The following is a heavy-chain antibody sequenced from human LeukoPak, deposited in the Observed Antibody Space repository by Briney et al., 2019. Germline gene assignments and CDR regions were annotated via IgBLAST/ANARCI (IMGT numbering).Heavy chain of an antibody. D-gene: IGHD4-17*01. CDR3: ARTTGLLYGDYAFDY. CDR2: ISAYNGST. CDR1: GYTFTSYG. J-gene: IGHJ4*02. Sequence: ASVKVSCKASGYTFTSYGISWVRQAPGQGLEWMGWISAYNGSTNYAQKLQGRVTMTTDTSTSTAYMELRSLRSDDTAVYYCARTTGLLYGDYAFDYWGQGTLVTVSS. V-gene: IGHV1-18*01.